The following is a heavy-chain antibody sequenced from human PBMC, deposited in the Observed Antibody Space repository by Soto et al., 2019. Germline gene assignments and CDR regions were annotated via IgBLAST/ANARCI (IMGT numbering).Heavy chain of an antibody. CDR2: IIPIFGTA. V-gene: IGHV1-69*01. CDR1: GGTFSSYA. Sequence: QVQLVQSGAEVKKPGSSVKVSCKASGGTFSSYAISWVRQAPGQGLEWMGGIIPIFGTANYAQKFQGRVTINADESTSTAYMELCSLRSEDTAVYYCARACRHLPYYYGMDVWGQGTTVTVSS. CDR3: ARACRHLPYYYGMDV. J-gene: IGHJ6*02.